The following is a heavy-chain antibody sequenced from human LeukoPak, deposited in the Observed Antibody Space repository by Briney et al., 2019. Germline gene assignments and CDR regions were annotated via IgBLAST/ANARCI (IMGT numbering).Heavy chain of an antibody. Sequence: SVKVSCKASGDTFSSYAISWVRQAPGQGLEWMGRIIPNFGTTNYAQKFQGRVTITTDKSASTAYMELSSLRSEDTAVYYCATLVPAARGFHPWGQGTVVTVSS. J-gene: IGHJ5*02. V-gene: IGHV1-69*05. CDR2: IIPNFGTT. CDR3: ATLVPAARGFHP. D-gene: IGHD2-2*01. CDR1: GDTFSSYA.